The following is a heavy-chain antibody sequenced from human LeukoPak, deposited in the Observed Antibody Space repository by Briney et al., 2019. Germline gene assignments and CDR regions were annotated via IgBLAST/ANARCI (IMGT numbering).Heavy chain of an antibody. CDR3: ARRSYDYVWGSFSGGDHYYYYVDV. D-gene: IGHD3-16*01. CDR2: INHSGST. CDR1: GGSFSGYY. V-gene: IGHV4-34*01. Sequence: SETLSLTCAVYGGSFSGYYWSWIRQPPGKGLKWIGEINHSGSTNYNPSLKSRVTISVDTSKNQFSLKLSSVTAADTAVYYCARRSYDYVWGSFSGGDHYYYYVDVWGKGTTVTISS. J-gene: IGHJ6*03.